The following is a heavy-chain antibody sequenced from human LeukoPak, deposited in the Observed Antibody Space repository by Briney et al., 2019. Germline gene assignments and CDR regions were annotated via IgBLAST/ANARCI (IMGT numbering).Heavy chain of an antibody. J-gene: IGHJ2*01. Sequence: SQTLSLTCAISGDSFSSKSAAWNWIRQSPSRGLEWLGRTYYRSKLYNDYAVSVKSRITINPDTSKNQFSLQLNSVTPEDTAVYYCARGRVGYSGYDWGFYVDIWGRGTLVTVSS. CDR3: ARGRVGYSGYDWGFYVDI. CDR1: GDSFSSKSAA. D-gene: IGHD5-12*01. CDR2: TYYRSKLYN. V-gene: IGHV6-1*01.